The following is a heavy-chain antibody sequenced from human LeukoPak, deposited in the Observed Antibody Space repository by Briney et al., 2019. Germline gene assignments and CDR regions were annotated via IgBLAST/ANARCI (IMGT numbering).Heavy chain of an antibody. CDR3: ARVLGSEGWFDP. J-gene: IGHJ5*02. CDR2: IYYSGST. Sequence: SETLSLTCTVSGGSISSYYWSWIRQPPGKGLEWIGYIYYSGSTNYNPSLKSRVTISVDTSKNQFSLELSSVTAADTAVYYCARVLGSEGWFDPWGQGTLVTVSS. CDR1: GGSISSYY. V-gene: IGHV4-59*01. D-gene: IGHD3-3*02.